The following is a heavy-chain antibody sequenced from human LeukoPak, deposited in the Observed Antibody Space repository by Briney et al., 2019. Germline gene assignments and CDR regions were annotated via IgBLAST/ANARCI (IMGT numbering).Heavy chain of an antibody. D-gene: IGHD4-17*01. J-gene: IGHJ4*02. CDR3: ARGPDFGDRLDYSDY. CDR2: IKQDASQ. CDR1: GFTFSKHW. V-gene: IGHV3-7*01. Sequence: PGGSLRLSCAASGFTFSKHWMGWVRQAPGKGLEWVANIKQDASQYYVDSVRGRFIISRDNAKNSLSLQMNSLRLEDTAVYYCARGPDFGDRLDYSDYWGQGTLVTVSS.